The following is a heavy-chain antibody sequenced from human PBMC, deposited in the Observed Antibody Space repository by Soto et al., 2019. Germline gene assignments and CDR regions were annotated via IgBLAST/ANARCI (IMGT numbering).Heavy chain of an antibody. CDR2: INAHNGNT. V-gene: IGHV1-18*01. CDR1: GYTFTSYG. J-gene: IGHJ6*02. Sequence: QVQLVQSGVEVKKPGASVKVSCKASGYTFTSYGINWVRQAPGQGLEWMGWINAHNGNTDYAQKVQGRVTMTTDTSTSTAYMEVRSLRPDDTAVYYCARGYSAYAEHYSYGVDVWGQGTTVTVSS. CDR3: ARGYSAYAEHYSYGVDV. D-gene: IGHD5-12*01.